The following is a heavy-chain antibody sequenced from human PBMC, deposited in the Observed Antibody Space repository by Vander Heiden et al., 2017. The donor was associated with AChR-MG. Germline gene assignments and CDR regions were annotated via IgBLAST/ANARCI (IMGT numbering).Heavy chain of an antibody. CDR2: INHSGST. CDR3: ARASALAGTGSAGDDY. D-gene: IGHD1-1*01. Sequence: QVQLQQWGAGLLKPSETLSLTCAVYGGSFSGYYWSWIRQPPGKGLEWIGEINHSGSTNYNPSLKSRVTISVDTSKNQFSLKLSSVTAADTAVYYCARASALAGTGSAGDDYWGQGTLVTVSS. CDR1: GGSFSGYY. J-gene: IGHJ4*02. V-gene: IGHV4-34*01.